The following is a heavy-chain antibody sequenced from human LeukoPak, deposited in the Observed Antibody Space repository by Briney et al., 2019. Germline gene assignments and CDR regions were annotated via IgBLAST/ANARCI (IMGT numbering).Heavy chain of an antibody. CDR1: GFTFSSYE. CDR3: AREKASTTGTTDYDY. D-gene: IGHD1-1*01. J-gene: IGHJ4*02. V-gene: IGHV3-48*03. CDR2: ISSSGSTI. Sequence: GGSLRLSCAASGFTFSSYEMNWVRQAPGKGLEWVSYISSSGSTILYADSVKGRFTISRDNAKNSLFLQMNSLRAGDTAVYYCAREKASTTGTTDYDYWGQGTLVTVSS.